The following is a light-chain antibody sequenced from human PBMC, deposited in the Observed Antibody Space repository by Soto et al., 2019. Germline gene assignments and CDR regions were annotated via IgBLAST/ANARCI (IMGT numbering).Light chain of an antibody. J-gene: IGKJ3*01. V-gene: IGKV1-33*01. CDR2: VAS. Sequence: DIQMTQSPSSLSASVGDRVSFTCQASQDISKFLNWYQHKPGQAPSLLIYVASKSQFGVPSRFSGSGSGTDFTFTISSLQPEDNATYYCQQYDNRPFTFGPGTKVDVK. CDR1: QDISKF. CDR3: QQYDNRPFT.